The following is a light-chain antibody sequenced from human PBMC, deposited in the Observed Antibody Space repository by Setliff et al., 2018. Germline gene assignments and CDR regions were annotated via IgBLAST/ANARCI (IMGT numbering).Light chain of an antibody. J-gene: IGLJ1*01. V-gene: IGLV2-14*03. CDR1: SSDVGGYHY. Sequence: QSALTQPASVSGSPGQSITISCTGTSSDVGGYHYVSWYQQHPGKAPKLMIYDVSNRPSGVSNRFSGSKSGNTASLTISGLQAEDEADYYCSSYTSISSDVFGTGTKGTVL. CDR3: SSYTSISSDV. CDR2: DVS.